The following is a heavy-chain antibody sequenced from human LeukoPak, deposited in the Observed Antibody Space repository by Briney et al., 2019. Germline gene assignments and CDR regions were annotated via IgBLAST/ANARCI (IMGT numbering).Heavy chain of an antibody. V-gene: IGHV3-23*01. J-gene: IGHJ4*02. CDR1: GFTFSSYA. CDR2: ISGSGGST. CDR3: AKTPSGTLSAPTGYFDY. Sequence: PGGSLRLSCAASGFTFSSYAMSWVRQAPGKGLEWVSAISGSGGSTYYADSVKGRFTISRDNSKNTLYLQMNSLRAEDTAVYYCAKTPSGTLSAPTGYFDYWGQGTLVTVSS. D-gene: IGHD1-14*01.